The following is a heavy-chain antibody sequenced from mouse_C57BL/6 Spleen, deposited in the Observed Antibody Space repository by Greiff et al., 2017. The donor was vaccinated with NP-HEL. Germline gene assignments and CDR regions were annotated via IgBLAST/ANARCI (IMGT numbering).Heavy chain of an antibody. CDR1: GYSFTGYY. CDR2: INPSTGGT. Sequence: EVQLQQSGPELVKPGASVKISCKASGYSFTGYYMNWVKQSPEKSLEWIGEINPSTGGTTYNQKFKAKATLTVDKSSSTAYMQLKSLTSEDSAVYYCARGPYYYGSSHYAMDYWGQGTSVTVSS. V-gene: IGHV1-42*01. J-gene: IGHJ4*01. CDR3: ARGPYYYGSSHYAMDY. D-gene: IGHD1-1*01.